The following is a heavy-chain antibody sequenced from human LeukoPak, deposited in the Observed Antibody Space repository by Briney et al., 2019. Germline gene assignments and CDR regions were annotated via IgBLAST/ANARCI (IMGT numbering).Heavy chain of an antibody. CDR2: IHTSGST. V-gene: IGHV4-4*07. CDR1: GGSISNYH. Sequence: PSETLSLTCTVSGGSISNYHWSWIRQPAGKGLEWIGQIHTSGSTNYNPPLKSRVTMSIDTPENQLSLTIRSVTAADTAVYYCARRDISSGWSFDYSGQGTLVTVSS. D-gene: IGHD6-19*01. J-gene: IGHJ4*02. CDR3: ARRDISSGWSFDY.